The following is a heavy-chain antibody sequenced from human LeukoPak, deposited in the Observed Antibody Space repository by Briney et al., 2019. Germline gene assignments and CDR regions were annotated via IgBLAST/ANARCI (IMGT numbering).Heavy chain of an antibody. J-gene: IGHJ5*02. CDR2: VCHSGSS. Sequence: SETLSLTCSVSGYSISSHYCWGWIRQPPGKGLEWIGSVCHSGSSFYNPSLKSRVTISVDTSKNQFSLKLSSVTAADAAVYYCAREGDSSGPWGQGTLVTVSS. CDR1: GYSISSHYC. V-gene: IGHV4-38-2*02. CDR3: AREGDSSGP. D-gene: IGHD3-22*01.